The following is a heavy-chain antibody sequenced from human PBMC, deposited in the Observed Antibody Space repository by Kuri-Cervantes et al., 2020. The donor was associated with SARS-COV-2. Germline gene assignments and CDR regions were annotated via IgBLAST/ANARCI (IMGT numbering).Heavy chain of an antibody. V-gene: IGHV4-39*01. D-gene: IGHD5-12*01. Sequence: GSLRLSCTVSGGSISSSSYYWGWIRQPPGKGLEWIGSIYYSGSTYYNPSLKSRVTISVDTSKNQFSLKLSSVTAADTAVYYCARERGYSGYDRGYYFDYWGQGTLVTVSS. CDR3: ARERGYSGYDRGYYFDY. CDR2: IYYSGST. J-gene: IGHJ4*02. CDR1: GGSISSSSYY.